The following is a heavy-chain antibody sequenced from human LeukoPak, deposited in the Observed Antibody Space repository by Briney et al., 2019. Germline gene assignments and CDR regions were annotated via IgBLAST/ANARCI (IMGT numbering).Heavy chain of an antibody. V-gene: IGHV1-18*01. Sequence: ASVKVSCKASDDSFTTYAINWVRQAPGQGLKWMGWISAYKGDANYAQTLQGRVTMTTDTSTGTAFMELRSLRSEDTAVYYCARDREVARRPDAFDIWGQGTMVTVSS. CDR1: DDSFTTYA. J-gene: IGHJ3*02. CDR3: ARDREVARRPDAFDI. CDR2: ISAYKGDA.